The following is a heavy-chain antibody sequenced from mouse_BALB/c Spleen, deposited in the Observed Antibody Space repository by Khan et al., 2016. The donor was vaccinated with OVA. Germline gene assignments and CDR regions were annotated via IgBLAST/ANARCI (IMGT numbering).Heavy chain of an antibody. J-gene: IGHJ2*01. CDR2: ISTYSGNT. D-gene: IGHD2-3*01. Sequence: QVQLQQSGPELVRPGVSVKIFCKGFGYTFTDSAMYWVKQSHAKSLAWIGLISTYSGNTNYNQNFKGKATMTVVKSSSTASMELARLTSEDSAIXYCARPDYEAYYDYWGQGNTLTVAS. V-gene: IGHV1S137*01. CDR1: GYTFTDSA. CDR3: ARPDYEAYYDY.